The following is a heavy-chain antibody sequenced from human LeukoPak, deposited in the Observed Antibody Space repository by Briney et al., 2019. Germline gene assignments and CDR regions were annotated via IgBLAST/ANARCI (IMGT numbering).Heavy chain of an antibody. D-gene: IGHD5-24*01. CDR1: GFTFSSYS. CDR3: ARDLGDGYTIDY. J-gene: IGHJ4*02. Sequence: GGSLRLSCAASGFTFSSYSMNWVRQAPGKGLEWVSSISSSSSYVYYADSVKGRFTISRDNAKNSLYLQMNSLRAEDTAVYYCARDLGDGYTIDYWGQGTLVTVSS. V-gene: IGHV3-21*01. CDR2: ISSSSSYV.